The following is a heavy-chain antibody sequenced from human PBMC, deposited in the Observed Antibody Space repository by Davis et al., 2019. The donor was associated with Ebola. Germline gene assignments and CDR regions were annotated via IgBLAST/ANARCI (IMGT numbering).Heavy chain of an antibody. V-gene: IGHV6-1*01. J-gene: IGHJ6*04. CDR3: ARGWLRAGMDV. D-gene: IGHD5-18*01. CDR2: TYYYRSKWYI. CDR1: GDSVSGNNCA. Sequence: PSETLSLTCAISGDSVSGNNCAWNWIRQSPSRGLEWLGRTYYYRSKWYIDYAESVRGRIIINPDTSKNQLSLQLNSVTPEDTALYYCARGWLRAGMDVWGEGTTVTVSS.